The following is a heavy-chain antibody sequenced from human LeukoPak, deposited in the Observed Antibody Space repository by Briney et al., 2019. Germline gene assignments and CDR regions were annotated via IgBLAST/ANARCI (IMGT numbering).Heavy chain of an antibody. Sequence: SETLSLTCSVSGGSIGSSSYCWGWIRQPPGKGLERIGTICYSGSTFYNPSLKSRFTLSVDTSKNQFSLKLSSVTAADTAVYYCARTENYIPEDCFDPWGQGTLVTVSS. D-gene: IGHD5-24*01. CDR1: GGSIGSSSYC. J-gene: IGHJ5*02. V-gene: IGHV4-39*01. CDR2: ICYSGST. CDR3: ARTENYIPEDCFDP.